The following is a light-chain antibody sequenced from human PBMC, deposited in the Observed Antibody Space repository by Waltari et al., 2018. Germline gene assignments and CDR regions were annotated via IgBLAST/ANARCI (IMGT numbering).Light chain of an antibody. CDR3: GTWDSSLSGAV. Sequence: QSVLTQPPSVSAAPGQRVTLSCSGGSSTIGNNYVSWYRQFPGTAPKLPIYEDSERPSGIPGRFSGSKSGTSATLDITGLQAGDEADYYCGTWDSSLSGAVFGGGTHLTVL. CDR2: EDS. CDR1: SSTIGNNY. V-gene: IGLV1-51*02. J-gene: IGLJ7*01.